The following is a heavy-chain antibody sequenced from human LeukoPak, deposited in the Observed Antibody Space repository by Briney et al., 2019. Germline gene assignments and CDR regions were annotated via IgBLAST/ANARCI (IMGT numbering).Heavy chain of an antibody. CDR3: AELGITMIGGV. V-gene: IGHV3-7*01. CDR2: INQDGSEK. Sequence: GGSLRLSCAASGFTFTRDWMSWVRQAPGKGLEWVANINQDGSEKYYVDSVKGRFTISKDNAKNSLYLQMNSLRAEDTAVYYCAELGITMIGGVWGKGTTVTISS. J-gene: IGHJ6*04. D-gene: IGHD3-10*02. CDR1: GFTFTRDW.